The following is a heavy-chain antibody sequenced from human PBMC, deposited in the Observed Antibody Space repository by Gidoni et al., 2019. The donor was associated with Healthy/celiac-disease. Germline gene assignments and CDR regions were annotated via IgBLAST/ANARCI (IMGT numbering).Heavy chain of an antibody. CDR3: ARGSRGHYDFWSGPTKDSAFDI. V-gene: IGHV4-34*01. D-gene: IGHD3-3*01. Sequence: QVQLQQWGAGLLKPSETLSLTCAVYGGSFSGYYWSWIRQPPGKGLEWIGEINHSGSTNYNPSLKSRVTISVDTSKNQFSLKLSSVTAADTAVYYCARGSRGHYDFWSGPTKDSAFDIWGQGTMVTVSS. CDR1: GGSFSGYY. CDR2: INHSGST. J-gene: IGHJ3*02.